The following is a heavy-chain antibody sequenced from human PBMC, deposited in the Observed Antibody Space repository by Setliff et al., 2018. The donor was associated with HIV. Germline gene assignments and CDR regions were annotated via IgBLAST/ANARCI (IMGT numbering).Heavy chain of an antibody. V-gene: IGHV4-39*01. CDR3: ARPRYTYGTPPAFDI. CDR2: IYFSGST. Sequence: SETLSLTCTVSGGSISSSSHYWGWIRQPPGQGLEWIGSIYFSGSTNYNPSLKSRVTISVDTSKNQFSLKLSSVTAADTAVYYCARPRYTYGTPPAFDIWGRGTVVTVSS. J-gene: IGHJ3*02. CDR1: GGSISSSSHY. D-gene: IGHD5-18*01.